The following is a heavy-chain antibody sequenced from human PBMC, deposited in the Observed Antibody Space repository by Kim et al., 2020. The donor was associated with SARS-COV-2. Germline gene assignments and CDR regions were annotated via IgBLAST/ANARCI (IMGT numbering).Heavy chain of an antibody. V-gene: IGHV3-53*01. D-gene: IGHD1-26*01. Sequence: GGSLRLSCAVSGCSVRSSYMTWVRQAPGKGLEWVSAIHDAGSTYYADSVKGRFTISRDIPKDTLYLQMNSLRADDTAVYYCSRSTVGAYFDYWGQGSLVSVSS. CDR2: IHDAGST. J-gene: IGHJ4*02. CDR3: SRSTVGAYFDY. CDR1: GCSVRSSY.